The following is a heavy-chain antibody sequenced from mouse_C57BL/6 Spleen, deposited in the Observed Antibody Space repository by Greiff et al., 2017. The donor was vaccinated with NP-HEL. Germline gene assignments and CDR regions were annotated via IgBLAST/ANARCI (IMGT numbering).Heavy chain of an antibody. CDR3: ARDRDGYPDY. CDR2: INYDGSST. Sequence: EVKVVESEGGLVQPGRSMKLSCTASGFTFSDYYMAWVRQVPEKGLEWVANINYDGSSTYYLDSLKSRFIISRDNAKNILYLQMSSLKSEDTATYYCARDRDGYPDYWGQGTTLTVSS. CDR1: GFTFSDYY. J-gene: IGHJ2*01. V-gene: IGHV5-16*01. D-gene: IGHD2-3*01.